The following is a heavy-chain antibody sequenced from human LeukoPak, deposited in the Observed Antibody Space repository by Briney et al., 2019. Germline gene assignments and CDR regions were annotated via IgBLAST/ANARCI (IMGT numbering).Heavy chain of an antibody. D-gene: IGHD3-10*01. CDR2: ISYDGSNK. CDR1: GFTFSSYA. Sequence: GGSLRLSCAASGFTFSSYAMHWVRQAPGKGLEWVAVISYDGSNKYYADSVKGRFTISRDNSKNTLYLQMNSLRAEDTAVYYCARGSGSIWYYYYGMDVWGKGTTVTVSS. CDR3: ARGSGSIWYYYYGMDV. V-gene: IGHV3-30-3*01. J-gene: IGHJ6*04.